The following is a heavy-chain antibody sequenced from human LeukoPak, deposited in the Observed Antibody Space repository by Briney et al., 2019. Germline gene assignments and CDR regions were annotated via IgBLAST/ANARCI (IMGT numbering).Heavy chain of an antibody. CDR2: IYYSGST. D-gene: IGHD2-2*02. CDR3: ARQGLVPAAIRHGFDP. J-gene: IGHJ5*02. V-gene: IGHV4-39*01. Sequence: SETLSLTCTVSGGSISSSSYYWGWIRQPPGKGLEWIGSIYYSGSTYYNPSLKSRVTISVDTSKNQFSLKLSSVTAADTAVYYCARQGLVPAAIRHGFDPWGQGTLVNVSS. CDR1: GGSISSSSYY.